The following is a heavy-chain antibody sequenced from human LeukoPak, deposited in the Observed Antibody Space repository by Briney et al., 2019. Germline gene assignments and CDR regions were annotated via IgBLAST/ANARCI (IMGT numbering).Heavy chain of an antibody. V-gene: IGHV4-59*01. CDR2: ISYSGSP. CDR3: ARVGGDYDSSGYYPGDAFDI. CDR1: GGSISSYY. J-gene: IGHJ3*02. D-gene: IGHD3-22*01. Sequence: PSETLSLTCTVSGGSISSYYWSWIRQPPGKGLEWIGYISYSGSPNYNPSLKSRVTISVETSKNQFSLKLTSVTAADTAVYYCARVGGDYDSSGYYPGDAFDIWGQGTMVTVSS.